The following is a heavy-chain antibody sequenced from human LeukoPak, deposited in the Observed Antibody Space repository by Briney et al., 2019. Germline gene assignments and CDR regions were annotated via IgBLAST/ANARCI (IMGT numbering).Heavy chain of an antibody. Sequence: PGGSLRLSCTAFGFTFTNAWMNWVRQAPGKGLEWVGRIKSKTDGGTTDYAAPVKGRFTISRDDSKNTLYLQVYSLKTEDTAVYFCTTDPWHGMDVWGQGTTVTVSS. J-gene: IGHJ6*02. V-gene: IGHV3-15*07. CDR1: GFTFTNAW. D-gene: IGHD5-24*01. CDR3: TTDPWHGMDV. CDR2: IKSKTDGGTT.